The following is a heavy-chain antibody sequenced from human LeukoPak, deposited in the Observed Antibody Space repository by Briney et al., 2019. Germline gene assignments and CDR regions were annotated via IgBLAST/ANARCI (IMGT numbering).Heavy chain of an antibody. Sequence: GGSLRVSCAASGFTVSSNYMSWVRQAPGKGLEWVSVIYSGGSTYYADSVKGRFTISRDNSKNTLYLQMNSLRAEDTAVYYCARGLVGANLPNWFDPWGQGTLVTVSS. D-gene: IGHD1-26*01. CDR2: IYSGGST. CDR3: ARGLVGANLPNWFDP. V-gene: IGHV3-53*01. CDR1: GFTVSSNY. J-gene: IGHJ5*02.